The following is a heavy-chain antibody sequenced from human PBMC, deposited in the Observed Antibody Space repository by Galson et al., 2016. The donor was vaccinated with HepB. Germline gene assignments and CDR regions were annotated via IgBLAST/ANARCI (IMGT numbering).Heavy chain of an antibody. V-gene: IGHV4-39*01. D-gene: IGHD6-6*01. CDR3: ARGGGMPNRSIAPRPSGAFDI. CDR1: GGSISSGSSY. J-gene: IGHJ3*02. CDR2: IYYTGTT. Sequence: ETLSLTCTVSGGSISSGSSYWGWIRQSPGMGLEWIGSIYYTGTTYYNPSLRTRVTISIDTSQNQFSLKLKSVTAADTAVYYCARGGGMPNRSIAPRPSGAFDIWGQRTTVTVSS.